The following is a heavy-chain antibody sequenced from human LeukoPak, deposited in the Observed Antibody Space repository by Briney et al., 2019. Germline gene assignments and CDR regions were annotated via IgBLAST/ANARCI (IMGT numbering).Heavy chain of an antibody. D-gene: IGHD3-3*01. Sequence: GGSLRLSCAASGFTFSNYAMSWVRQAPGQGLDWVSAISDSGVTAYYADSVKGRFTISRDNSKSTLYLQMNSLRAEDTAVYYRARGGSITISSDAFGIWGQGTMVTVSS. V-gene: IGHV3-23*01. CDR1: GFTFSNYA. CDR2: ISDSGVTA. J-gene: IGHJ3*02. CDR3: ARGGSITISSDAFGI.